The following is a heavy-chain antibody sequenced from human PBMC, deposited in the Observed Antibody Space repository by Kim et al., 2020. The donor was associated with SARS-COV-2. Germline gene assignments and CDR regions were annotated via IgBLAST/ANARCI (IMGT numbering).Heavy chain of an antibody. J-gene: IGHJ6*02. CDR2: IGTAGDT. Sequence: GGSLRLSCAASGFTFSRYDMHWVRQATGKGLEWVSAIGTAGDTYYPGSVKGRFTISRENAKNSLYLQMNSLRAGDTAVYYCARAEYGGNYYYYYGMDVWGQGTTVTVSS. CDR1: GFTFSRYD. D-gene: IGHD4-17*01. V-gene: IGHV3-13*01. CDR3: ARAEYGGNYYYYYGMDV.